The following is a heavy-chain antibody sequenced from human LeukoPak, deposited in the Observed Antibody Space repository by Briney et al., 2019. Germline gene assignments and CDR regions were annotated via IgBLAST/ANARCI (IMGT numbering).Heavy chain of an antibody. D-gene: IGHD2-2*02. Sequence: TGGSLRLSCAASGFTLSLYLISWARQAPGEGLDCVSGISNSGGSTYYADSEKGRFTISVHNAKNTLYLQMNSLRAVDTAVYFCAKYTTPPKAGFDPWGQGTLVTVSS. CDR3: AKYTTPPKAGFDP. J-gene: IGHJ5*02. CDR2: ISNSGGST. V-gene: IGHV3-23*01. CDR1: GFTLSLYL.